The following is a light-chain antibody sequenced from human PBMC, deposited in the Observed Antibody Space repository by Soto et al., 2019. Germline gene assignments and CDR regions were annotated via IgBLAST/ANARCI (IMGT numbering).Light chain of an antibody. CDR3: SSYAGSNIVV. CDR1: SSDVGGYNY. J-gene: IGLJ2*01. Sequence: QSALTQPPSASGSPGQSVTISCTGTSSDVGGYNYVSWYQQHPGKAPKLMIYEVSKRPSGVPDRFSGSKSDNTASLTVSGLQAEDEAAYYCSSYAGSNIVVFGGGTKLTVL. CDR2: EVS. V-gene: IGLV2-8*01.